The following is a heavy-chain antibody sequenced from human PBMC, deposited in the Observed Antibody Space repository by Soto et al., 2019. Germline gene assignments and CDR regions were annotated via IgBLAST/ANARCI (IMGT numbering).Heavy chain of an antibody. J-gene: IGHJ4*02. CDR2: IYYSGST. Sequence: SVTLPVTCTVTYDSISSRSYYWLFIRHPPGKGLEWIGSIYYSGSTYNNPSLRSRVSMSIDTSKDQFSLKLKSVTAADTALYFCARQRTSVVTQAYFDVWGPGSLVTVSS. CDR1: YDSISSRSYY. CDR3: ARQRTSVVTQAYFDV. V-gene: IGHV4-39*01. D-gene: IGHD2-21*02.